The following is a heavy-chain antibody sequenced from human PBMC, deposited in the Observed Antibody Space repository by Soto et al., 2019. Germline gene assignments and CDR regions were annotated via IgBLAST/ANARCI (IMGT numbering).Heavy chain of an antibody. J-gene: IGHJ5*02. CDR3: AREQQLEEAWFEP. V-gene: IGHV1-18*01. CDR2: IIAYNGNT. CDR1: CYTFTSYG. Sequence: ASAKVSCKAXCYTFTSYGISSVRHSPGQGLEWMVLIIAYNGNTNYAQKLQGRGTMTTDTSTSTAYMELRSLRSDDTAVYYCAREQQLEEAWFEPWGQGTLVTVSS. D-gene: IGHD6-13*01.